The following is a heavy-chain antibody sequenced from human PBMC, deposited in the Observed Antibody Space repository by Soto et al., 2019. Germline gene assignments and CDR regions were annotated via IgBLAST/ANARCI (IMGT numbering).Heavy chain of an antibody. CDR3: VRVSPFLTGPDH. CDR1: GYTFTRYY. Sequence: QVQLVQSGAEVKKPGASVTVSCQASGYTFTRYYMHWVRQAPGQGLEWMGIIHPSDGTTYYPQKFQGRVTITRDTSTSTVYMELSLRSEDTAVYYCVRVSPFLTGPDHWGQGTLVTVSS. D-gene: IGHD3-9*01. V-gene: IGHV1-46*03. CDR2: IHPSDGTT. J-gene: IGHJ4*02.